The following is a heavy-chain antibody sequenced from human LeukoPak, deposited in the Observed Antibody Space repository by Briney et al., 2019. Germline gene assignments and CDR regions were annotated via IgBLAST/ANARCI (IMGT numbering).Heavy chain of an antibody. Sequence: SETLSLTCTVSGGSIRGYFWSWIRQPPGKGLGWIGHIYSSGSTTYTPSLQGRVTISLDTSKNQFSLKLSSVTAADTAVYYCARHYDSGSYPLDFWGQGTLVTVSS. D-gene: IGHD3-10*01. J-gene: IGHJ4*02. CDR2: IYSSGST. V-gene: IGHV4-59*08. CDR1: GGSIRGYF. CDR3: ARHYDSGSYPLDF.